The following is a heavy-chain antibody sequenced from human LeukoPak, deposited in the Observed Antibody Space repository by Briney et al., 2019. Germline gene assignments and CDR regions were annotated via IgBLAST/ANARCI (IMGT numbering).Heavy chain of an antibody. CDR3: ALVGYCSSTSCSSNDAFDI. D-gene: IGHD2-2*01. CDR2: IYTSGST. J-gene: IGHJ3*02. Sequence: SETLSLTCTVSGGSISSYYWSWIRQPPGKGLEWIGYIYTSGSTNYNPSLKSRVTISVDTSKNQFSLKLSSVTAADTAVYYCALVGYCSSTSCSSNDAFDIWGQGTMVTVSS. CDR1: GGSISSYY. V-gene: IGHV4-4*09.